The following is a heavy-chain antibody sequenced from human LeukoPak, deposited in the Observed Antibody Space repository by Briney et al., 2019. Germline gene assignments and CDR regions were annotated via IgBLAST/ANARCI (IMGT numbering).Heavy chain of an antibody. CDR1: GASITSFY. V-gene: IGHV4-59*01. CDR3: ARSHASRSYYNLNDY. D-gene: IGHD3-10*01. Sequence: SETLSLTCTVSGASITSFYWSWIRHSPGKRLEWIGSVFHSGTTTYNPSFKSRVTLSLDTSKRQYSLNLTSVTAADTAVYYCARSHASRSYYNLNDYWGQGTLVTVST. J-gene: IGHJ4*01. CDR2: VFHSGTT.